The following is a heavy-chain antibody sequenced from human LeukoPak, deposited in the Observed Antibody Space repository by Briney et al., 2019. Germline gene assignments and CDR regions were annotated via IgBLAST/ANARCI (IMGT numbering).Heavy chain of an antibody. CDR1: GYSFTSYW. CDR3: ARLPGGNPGPEYFQH. V-gene: IGHV5-51*01. CDR2: IYPGDSDT. J-gene: IGHJ1*01. Sequence: PGESLKISCKGSGYSFTSYWIGWVRQMPGKGLEWMGIIYPGDSDTRYSPSFQGQVAISADKSISTAYLQWSSLKASDTAMYYCARLPGGNPGPEYFQHWGQGTLVTVSS. D-gene: IGHD4-23*01.